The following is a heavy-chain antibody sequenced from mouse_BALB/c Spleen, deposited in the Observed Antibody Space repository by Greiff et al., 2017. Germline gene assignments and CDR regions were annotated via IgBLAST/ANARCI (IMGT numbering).Heavy chain of an antibody. Sequence: VQLQQPGAELVKPGASGYTFTSYWMHWVKQRPGQGLEWIGEINPSNGRTNYNEKFKSKATLTVDKSSSTAYMQLSSLTSEDSAVYYCARTAYYGNYVGAMDYWGQGTSVTVSS. CDR2: INPSNGRT. CDR3: ARTAYYGNYVGAMDY. D-gene: IGHD2-10*01. J-gene: IGHJ4*01. V-gene: IGHV1S81*02. CDR1: GYTFTSYW.